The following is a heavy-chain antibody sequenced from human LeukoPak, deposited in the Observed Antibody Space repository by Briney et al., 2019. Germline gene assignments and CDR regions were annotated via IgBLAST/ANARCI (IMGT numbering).Heavy chain of an antibody. CDR2: IYNSGIT. Sequence: SETLSLTCAVSGYFISSGYYWGGIRAPPGRGVEGIGIIYNSGITYYTPSLKSRVPISVDTSKPQSSLKLRSVTAADTAVYYCARHMFKATPESLVVVPVFDSWGQGTLVTVSS. V-gene: IGHV4-38-2*01. CDR1: GYFISSGYY. CDR3: ARHMFKATPESLVVVPVFDS. J-gene: IGHJ4*02. D-gene: IGHD2-2*01.